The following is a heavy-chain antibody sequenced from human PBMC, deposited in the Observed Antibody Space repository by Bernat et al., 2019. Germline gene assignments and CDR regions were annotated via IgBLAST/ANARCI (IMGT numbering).Heavy chain of an antibody. CDR1: GGSISSSSYY. J-gene: IGHJ4*02. V-gene: IGHV4-39*01. CDR3: ARLHVDHDYGDHLPNFCDY. CDR2: IYYSGST. D-gene: IGHD4-17*01. Sequence: QLHLQESCPGLVKPSETLSLTCTVSGGSISSSSYYLGWIRQPPGKVLEWIGSIYYSGSTYYNPSLKSRVTISGDTSKNQFALKLSSVTAADTAVYYCARLHVDHDYGDHLPNFCDYWGQGTLVTVSS.